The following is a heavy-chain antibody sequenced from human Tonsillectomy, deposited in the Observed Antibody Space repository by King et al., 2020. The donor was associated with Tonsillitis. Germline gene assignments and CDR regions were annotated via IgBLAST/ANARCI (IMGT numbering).Heavy chain of an antibody. D-gene: IGHD6-19*01. CDR3: AKCRYSSGWYVPNWFDP. J-gene: IGHJ5*02. V-gene: IGHV3-23*04. CDR2: ISGSGGST. Sequence: VQLVESGGGLVQPGGSLRLSCAASGFTFSSYAMSWVRQAPGKGLEWVSAISGSGGSTYYADSVKGRFTISRDNSKNTLYLQMNSLRAEDTAVYYCAKCRYSSGWYVPNWFDPWGQGTLVTVSS. CDR1: GFTFSSYA.